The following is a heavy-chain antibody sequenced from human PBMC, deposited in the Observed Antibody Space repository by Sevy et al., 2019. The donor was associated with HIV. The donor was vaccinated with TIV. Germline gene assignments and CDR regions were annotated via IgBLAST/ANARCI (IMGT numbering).Heavy chain of an antibody. D-gene: IGHD3-10*01. CDR2: IYYSGST. CDR3: ARPSGGYYGSGSYRGGYWFDP. J-gene: IGHJ5*02. CDR1: GGSISSSSYY. Sequence: SETLSLTCTVSGGSISSSSYYWGWIRQPPGKGLEWIGSIYYSGSTYYNPSLKSRVTISVDTSKNQFSLKLSSVTAAETAVYYCARPSGGYYGSGSYRGGYWFDPWGQGTLVTVSS. V-gene: IGHV4-39*01.